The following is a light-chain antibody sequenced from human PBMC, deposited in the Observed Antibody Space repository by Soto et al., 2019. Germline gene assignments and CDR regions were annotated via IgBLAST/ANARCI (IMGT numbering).Light chain of an antibody. J-gene: IGKJ5*01. CDR1: QGISSF. V-gene: IGKV1-9*01. CDR2: AAS. Sequence: DIQLTQSPSFLSASVGDRVTITCRASQGISSFLAWYQQQPGKAPNLLIQAASTLQSGVPSRFSGSGSGTEFTLTISSLQPEDFATYYCQQLDSYPITFGQGTRLEIK. CDR3: QQLDSYPIT.